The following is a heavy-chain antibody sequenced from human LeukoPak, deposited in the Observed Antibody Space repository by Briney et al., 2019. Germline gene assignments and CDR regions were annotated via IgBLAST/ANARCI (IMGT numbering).Heavy chain of an antibody. D-gene: IGHD6-6*01. V-gene: IGHV4-4*09. CDR3: ARLRSIAVRAFDY. CDR2: IYTSGST. J-gene: IGHJ4*02. Sequence: SETLSLTCTVSGGSISSYCWSWIRQPPGKGLEWIGYIYTSGSTNYNPSLKSRVTISVDTSKNQFSLKLSSVTAADTAVYYCARLRSIAVRAFDYWGQGTLVTVSS. CDR1: GGSISSYC.